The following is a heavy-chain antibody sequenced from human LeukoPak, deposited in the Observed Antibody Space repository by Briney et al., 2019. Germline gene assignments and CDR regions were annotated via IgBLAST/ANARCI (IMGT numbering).Heavy chain of an antibody. CDR3: ARGLDYYGSGRGLDY. CDR2: ITGSGGSR. V-gene: IGHV3-23*01. Sequence: PGGSLRLSCAASGFTFSTYAMSWVRQAPGKGLEWVSGITGSGGSRYYADSVKGRFTISRDNAKNSLYLQMNSLRAEDTAVYYCARGLDYYGSGRGLDYWGQGTLVTVSS. J-gene: IGHJ4*02. CDR1: GFTFSTYA. D-gene: IGHD3-10*01.